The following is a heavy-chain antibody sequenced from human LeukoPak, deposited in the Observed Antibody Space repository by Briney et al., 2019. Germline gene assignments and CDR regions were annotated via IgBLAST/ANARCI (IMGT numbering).Heavy chain of an antibody. Sequence: ASVKVSCKASGYTFTGYYMHWVRQAPGQGLEWMGWINPNSGGTNYAQKFQGRVTMTRDTSISTAYMELSRLRSGDTAVYYCAANWNDVEAFDIWGQGTMVTVSS. CDR1: GYTFTGYY. D-gene: IGHD1-1*01. J-gene: IGHJ3*02. CDR2: INPNSGGT. CDR3: AANWNDVEAFDI. V-gene: IGHV1-2*02.